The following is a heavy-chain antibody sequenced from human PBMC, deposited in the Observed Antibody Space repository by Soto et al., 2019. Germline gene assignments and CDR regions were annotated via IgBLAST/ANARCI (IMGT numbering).Heavy chain of an antibody. V-gene: IGHV4-59*08. J-gene: IGHJ4*02. CDR3: ARGERGGPFGDY. D-gene: IGHD3-16*01. Sequence: QVQLQESGPGLVKPSETLSLTCTVSGGSISSYYWSWIRQPPGKGLEWIGYIYYSGSTYYNPSLKSRVTISVDTSKNQFSLKLSSVTAADTAVYYCARGERGGPFGDYWGQGTLVTVSS. CDR2: IYYSGST. CDR1: GGSISSYY.